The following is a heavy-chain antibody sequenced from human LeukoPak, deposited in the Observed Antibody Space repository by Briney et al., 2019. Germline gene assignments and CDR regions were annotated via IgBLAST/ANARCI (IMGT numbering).Heavy chain of an antibody. D-gene: IGHD5-12*01. CDR1: GGSFSGYY. CDR2: INHSGST. V-gene: IGHV4-34*01. J-gene: IGHJ4*02. Sequence: SETLSLTCAVYGGSFSGYYWSWIRQPPGKGLEWIGEINHSGSTNYNPSLKSRVTISVDTSKNQFSLKLSSVTAADTAVYYCARDRSIVATILRMYYFDYWGQGTLVTVSS. CDR3: ARDRSIVATILRMYYFDY.